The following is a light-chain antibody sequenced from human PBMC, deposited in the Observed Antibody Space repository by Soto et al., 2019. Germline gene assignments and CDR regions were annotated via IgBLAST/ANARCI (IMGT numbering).Light chain of an antibody. CDR1: QSISSY. CDR2: AAS. Sequence: DIQMTQSPSSLSASVGDRVTMTCRASQSISSYLNSYQQKPGKAPKLLIYAASSLQSGVPSRFSGSGSGTDFTLTISSLQPEDFATYYCQQSYSTPGTFGQGTKLEIK. V-gene: IGKV1-39*01. CDR3: QQSYSTPGT. J-gene: IGKJ2*01.